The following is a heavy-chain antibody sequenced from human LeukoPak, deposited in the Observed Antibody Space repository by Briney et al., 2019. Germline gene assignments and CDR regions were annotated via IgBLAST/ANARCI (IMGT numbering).Heavy chain of an antibody. V-gene: IGHV3-11*04. Sequence: PGGSLRLSCAASGFTFSDYYMSWIRQAPGKGLEWVSYISSSGSTIYYADSVKGRFTISRDNAKNSLYLQMNSLRAEDTVVYYCARENILTTQGFDPWGQGTLVTVSS. J-gene: IGHJ5*02. CDR2: ISSSGSTI. D-gene: IGHD3-9*01. CDR1: GFTFSDYY. CDR3: ARENILTTQGFDP.